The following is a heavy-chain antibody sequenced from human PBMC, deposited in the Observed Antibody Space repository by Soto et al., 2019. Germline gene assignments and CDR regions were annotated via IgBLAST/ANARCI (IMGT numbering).Heavy chain of an antibody. CDR2: IIPIFGTA. D-gene: IGHD3-9*01. V-gene: IGHV1-69*06. CDR1: GGTFSSYA. CDR3: ARDRGYFDWLLSFDY. Sequence: ASVKVSCKASGGTFSSYAISWVRQAPGQGLEWMGGIIPIFGTANYAQKLQGRVTITADKSTSTAYMELSSLRSEDTAVYYCARDRGYFDWLLSFDYWGQGTLVTVSS. J-gene: IGHJ4*02.